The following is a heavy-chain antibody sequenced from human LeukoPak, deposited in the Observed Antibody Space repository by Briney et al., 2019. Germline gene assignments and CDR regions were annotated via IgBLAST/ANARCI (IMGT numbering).Heavy chain of an antibody. J-gene: IGHJ3*02. CDR1: GYSFTSYW. CDR3: ARTSSYYYDSSGPPDAFDI. D-gene: IGHD3-22*01. V-gene: IGHV5-51*01. Sequence: GESLKISCKGSGYSFTSYWIGWVRQMPGKGLEWMGIIYPGDSDTRYSPSFQGQVTISADKSISTAYLQWSSLKASDTAMYYCARTSSYYYDSSGPPDAFDIWGQGTMVTVSS. CDR2: IYPGDSDT.